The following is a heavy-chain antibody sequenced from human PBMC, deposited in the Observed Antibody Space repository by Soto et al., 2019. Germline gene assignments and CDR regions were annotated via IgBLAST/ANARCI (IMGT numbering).Heavy chain of an antibody. D-gene: IGHD6-19*01. Sequence: PGGSLRLSCAASGFTFDDYAMHWVRQAPGKGLEWVSGISWNSGTIGYADSVKGRLTISRDNAKNSLYLQMNSLRVEDTALYYCAKAGAVAGTSGYYYGMDVWGQGTTVTVSS. CDR1: GFTFDDYA. V-gene: IGHV3-9*01. CDR2: ISWNSGTI. CDR3: AKAGAVAGTSGYYYGMDV. J-gene: IGHJ6*02.